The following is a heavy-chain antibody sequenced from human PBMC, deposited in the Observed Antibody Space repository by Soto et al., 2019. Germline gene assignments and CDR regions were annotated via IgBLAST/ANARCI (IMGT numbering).Heavy chain of an antibody. D-gene: IGHD4-17*01. V-gene: IGHV3-33*01. CDR2: VWFDGGNK. J-gene: IGHJ6*02. CDR3: ARAPAGDYTLYHYYTMDV. Sequence: VQLVASGGGVVQPGTSLRLSCEASGFTFSDHAMHWVRQAPGKGLEWVAVVWFDGGNKFYTDSVKGRFTISRDNSKNTLFLQMNSLRVVDTAVYYWARAPAGDYTLYHYYTMDVWGQGTPVTVSS. CDR1: GFTFSDHA.